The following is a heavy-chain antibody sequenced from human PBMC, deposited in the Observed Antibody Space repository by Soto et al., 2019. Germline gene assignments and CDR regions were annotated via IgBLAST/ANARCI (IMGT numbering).Heavy chain of an antibody. V-gene: IGHV1-46*01. J-gene: IGHJ6*02. CDR1: GYTFTSYY. CDR3: ARTKLGVTPYYYYYGMDV. CDR2: INPSGGST. D-gene: IGHD2-21*02. Sequence: GASVKVSCKASGYTFTSYYMHWVRQAPGQGLEWMGIINPSGGSTSYAQKFQGRVTMTRDTSTSTVYMELSSLRSEDTAVYYCARTKLGVTPYYYYYGMDVWGQGTTVTVSS.